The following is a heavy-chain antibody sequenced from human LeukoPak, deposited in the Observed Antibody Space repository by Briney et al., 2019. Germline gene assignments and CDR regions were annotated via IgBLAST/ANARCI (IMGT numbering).Heavy chain of an antibody. V-gene: IGHV4-39*07. CDR2: IYYSART. CDR1: GGSISSSNYY. CDR3: ARVGYSSSIDY. J-gene: IGHJ4*02. Sequence: KPSETLSLTCTVSGGSISSSNYYWGWIRQPPGKGLECIGSIYYSARTYYNPSLKSRVTISVDTSKNQFSLKLSSVTAADTAVYYCARVGYSSSIDYWGQGTLVTVSS. D-gene: IGHD6-6*01.